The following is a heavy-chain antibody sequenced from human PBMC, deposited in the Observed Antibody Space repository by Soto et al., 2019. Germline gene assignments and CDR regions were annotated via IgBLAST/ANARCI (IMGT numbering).Heavy chain of an antibody. CDR1: GGTFSSYA. D-gene: IGHD4-4*01. V-gene: IGHV1-69*06. J-gene: IGHJ5*02. CDR2: IIPIFGTA. CDR3: ARGIRAQTTVTTGEFDP. Sequence: SVKVSCKASGGTFSSYAISWVRQAPGQGLEWMGGIIPIFGTANYAQKFQGRVTITADKSTSTAHMELSSLRSEDTAVYYCARGIRAQTTVTTGEFDPWGQGTLVTVYS.